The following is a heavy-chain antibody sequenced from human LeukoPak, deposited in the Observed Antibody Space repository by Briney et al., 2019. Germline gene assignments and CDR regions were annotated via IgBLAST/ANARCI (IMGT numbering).Heavy chain of an antibody. CDR3: ARQVRFFENIFTGGRFDP. CDR2: IYTDGST. Sequence: SQTLSLTCTVSGGSISNGTYYWSWIRQPAGKGLEWIGRIYTDGSTNYNPSLKSRVTISVDTSKSQFSLRLSSVTAADTAVYYCARQVRFFENIFTGGRFDPWGQGTLVTVSS. D-gene: IGHD3-9*01. CDR1: GGSISNGTYY. V-gene: IGHV4-61*02. J-gene: IGHJ5*02.